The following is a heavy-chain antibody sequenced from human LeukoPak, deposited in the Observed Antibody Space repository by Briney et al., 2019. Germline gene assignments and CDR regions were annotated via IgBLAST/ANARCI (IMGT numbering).Heavy chain of an antibody. Sequence: PGGSLRLSCAASGFTFSSHTMNWVRQAPGNGLEWVSSISSSISYIYYADSVQGRFTISRDNARNSLYLRMNSLRAEDTAVYYCARNYDFWSGYFNSVDSWGQGTLVTVSS. J-gene: IGHJ5*01. CDR3: ARNYDFWSGYFNSVDS. CDR1: GFTFSSHT. CDR2: ISSSISYI. D-gene: IGHD3-3*01. V-gene: IGHV3-21*01.